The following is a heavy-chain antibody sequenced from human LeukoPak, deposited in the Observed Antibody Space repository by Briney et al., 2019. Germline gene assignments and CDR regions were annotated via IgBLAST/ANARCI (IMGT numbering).Heavy chain of an antibody. CDR2: ISSSSSYI. D-gene: IGHD1-26*01. CDR3: AGDRHPYSGSYVAFDI. J-gene: IGHJ3*02. Sequence: GGSLRLSCAASGFTFSSYSMNWVRQAPGKGLEWVSSISSSSSYIYYADSVKGRFTISRDNAKNSLYLQMNSLRAEDTAVYYCAGDRHPYSGSYVAFDIWGQGTMVTVSS. CDR1: GFTFSSYS. V-gene: IGHV3-21*01.